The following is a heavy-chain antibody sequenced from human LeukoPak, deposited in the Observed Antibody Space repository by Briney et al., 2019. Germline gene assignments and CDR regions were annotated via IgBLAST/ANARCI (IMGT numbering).Heavy chain of an antibody. CDR1: GFTFSTYS. J-gene: IGHJ5*01. Sequence: PGGSLRLSCAASGFTFSTYSMSWVRQAPGKGPEWLSYTSTSSITKYYADSVKGRFTISRDDAKNSLSLQMNSLRADDTAVYYCAKEMGFCSGGSCYRWFDSWGQGTLVTVSS. D-gene: IGHD2-15*01. V-gene: IGHV3-48*01. CDR2: TSTSSITK. CDR3: AKEMGFCSGGSCYRWFDS.